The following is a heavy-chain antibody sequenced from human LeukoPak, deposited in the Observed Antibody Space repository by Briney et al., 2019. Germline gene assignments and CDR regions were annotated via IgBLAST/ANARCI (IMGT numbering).Heavy chain of an antibody. Sequence: PGGSLRPSCAASGFTFDSCWMSWVRQAPGKGLEWVANIKQDGSEKYYVDSVKGRFTISRDNAKNSLYLQMNSLRAEDTAVYFCARERDDYNFFDYWGQGTLVTVSS. D-gene: IGHD5-24*01. V-gene: IGHV3-7*04. CDR1: GFTFDSCW. CDR2: IKQDGSEK. J-gene: IGHJ4*02. CDR3: ARERDDYNFFDY.